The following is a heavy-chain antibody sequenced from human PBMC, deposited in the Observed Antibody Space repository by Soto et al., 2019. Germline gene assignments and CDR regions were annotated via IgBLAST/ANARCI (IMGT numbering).Heavy chain of an antibody. CDR2: IIPIFGTA. V-gene: IGHV1-69*06. CDR3: ARGSCSGGSCYRGIIYYYYGMDV. J-gene: IGHJ6*02. CDR1: GGTFSSYA. Sequence: GASVKVSCKASGGTFSSYAISWVRQAPGQGLEWMGGIIPIFGTANYAQKFQGRVTITADKSTSTAYMELSSLRSEDTAVYYCARGSCSGGSCYRGIIYYYYGMDVWGQGTTVTVSS. D-gene: IGHD2-15*01.